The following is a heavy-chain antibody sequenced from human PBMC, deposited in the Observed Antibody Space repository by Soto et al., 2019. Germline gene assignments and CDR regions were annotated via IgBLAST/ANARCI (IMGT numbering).Heavy chain of an antibody. CDR2: INPSGGST. Sequence: DSVKVSCKASGYTFTSYYMHWVRQAPGQGLEWMGIINPSGGSTSYAQKFQGRVTMTRDTSTSTVYMELSSLRSEDTAVYYCARGEGFWSGPATFDSWGQGTMVTVSS. CDR3: ARGEGFWSGPATFDS. V-gene: IGHV1-46*01. D-gene: IGHD3-3*01. J-gene: IGHJ3*02. CDR1: GYTFTSYY.